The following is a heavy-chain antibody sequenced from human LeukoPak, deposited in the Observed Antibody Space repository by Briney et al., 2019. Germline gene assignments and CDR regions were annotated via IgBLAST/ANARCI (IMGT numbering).Heavy chain of an antibody. CDR2: ISGSGGST. CDR1: GFTFSSYA. Sequence: PGGSLRLSCAASGFTFSSYAMSWVRQAPGKGLEWVSAISGSGGSTYYADSVKGRFTLSRDNSKNTLYLQMNSLRAEDTAVYYCAKKYDGSARMYLYDYWGQGTLVTVSS. J-gene: IGHJ4*02. CDR3: AKKYDGSARMYLYDY. V-gene: IGHV3-23*01. D-gene: IGHD3-10*01.